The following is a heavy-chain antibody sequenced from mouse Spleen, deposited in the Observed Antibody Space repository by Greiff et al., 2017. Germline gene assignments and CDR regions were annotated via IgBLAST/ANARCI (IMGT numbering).Heavy chain of an antibody. CDR3: TTGIYYDYENYAMDD. V-gene: IGHV14-1*01. D-gene: IGHD2-4*01. J-gene: IGHJ4*01. CDR2: IDPEDGDT. CDR1: GFNIKDYY. Sequence: VQLQQSGAELVRPGASVKLSCTASGFNIKDYYMHWVKQRPEQGLEWIGRIDPEDGDTEYAPKFQGKATMTADTSSNTAYLQLSSLTSEDTAVYYCTTGIYYDYENYAMDDWGQGTSVTVSS.